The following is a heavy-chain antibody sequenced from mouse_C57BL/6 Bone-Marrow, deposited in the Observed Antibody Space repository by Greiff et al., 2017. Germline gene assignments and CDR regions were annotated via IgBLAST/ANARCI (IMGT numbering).Heavy chain of an antibody. CDR3: ARDVLITTVVGNYAMDY. CDR2: SRNKANDYTT. V-gene: IGHV7-1*01. Sequence: EVKLVESGGGLVQSGRSLRLSCATSGFTFSDFYMEWVRQAPGKGLEWIAASRNKANDYTTEYSASVKGRFIVSRDTSQSILYLQMNALRAEDTAMYYCARDVLITTVVGNYAMDYWGQGTSVTVSS. J-gene: IGHJ4*01. D-gene: IGHD1-1*01. CDR1: GFTFSDFY.